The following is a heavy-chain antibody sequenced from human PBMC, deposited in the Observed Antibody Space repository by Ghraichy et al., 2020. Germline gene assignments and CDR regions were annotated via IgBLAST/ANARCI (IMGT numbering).Heavy chain of an antibody. CDR1: GGSISNYF. J-gene: IGHJ4*02. Sequence: SETLSLTCTVSGGSISNYFWSWIRQPPGKELEWIGYIYYSGSTKYSPSLNSRATISVDTSKNQFSLSLTSVTAADTAVYFCARQYCSRTSCYFDYWGQGAPVTVSS. CDR2: IYYSGST. D-gene: IGHD2-2*01. CDR3: ARQYCSRTSCYFDY. V-gene: IGHV4-59*01.